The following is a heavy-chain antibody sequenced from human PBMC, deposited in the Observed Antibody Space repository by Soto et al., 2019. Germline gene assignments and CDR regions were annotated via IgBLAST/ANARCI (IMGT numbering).Heavy chain of an antibody. V-gene: IGHV1-69*12. CDR3: EREPTTEGYDFTDY. Sequence: QVQLVQSGAEVKKPGSSVKVSCKASGGTFSSYAISWVRQAPGQGLEWMGGIIPIFGTANYAQKFKGRVTITADESTSPAYMELSRLRSEDTAVYYCEREPTTEGYDFTDYWGQGTLVTVSS. CDR2: IIPIFGTA. CDR1: GGTFSSYA. J-gene: IGHJ4*02. D-gene: IGHD5-12*01.